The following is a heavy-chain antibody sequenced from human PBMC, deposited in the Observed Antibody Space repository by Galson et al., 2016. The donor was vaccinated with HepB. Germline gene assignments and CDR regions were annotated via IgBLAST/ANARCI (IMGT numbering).Heavy chain of an antibody. D-gene: IGHD3-3*01. V-gene: IGHV3-30*04. CDR1: GFTFSSNA. CDR3: VKEEVNGDKHYTIGFDS. J-gene: IGHJ4*02. CDR2: ISHDGIT. Sequence: SLRLSCAASGFTFSSNALHWVRQAPGKGLEWVSVISHDGITYQTDSVKGRFTVSRDNSKNTLYLQLNSLRAEDTAMYYCVKEEVNGDKHYTIGFDSWGQGTLVTVSP.